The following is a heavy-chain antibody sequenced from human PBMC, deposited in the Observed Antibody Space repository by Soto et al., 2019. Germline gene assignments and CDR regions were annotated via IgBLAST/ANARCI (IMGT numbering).Heavy chain of an antibody. CDR3: TRGAKYHDILTGYFVNDH. CDR1: GYTFPNFG. V-gene: IGHV1-18*04. CDR2: ISTDNGDT. J-gene: IGHJ4*02. D-gene: IGHD3-9*01. Sequence: ASVKVSCKASGYTFPNFGISWVRQAPGQGLEWLGWISTDNGDTKYAQKIQARVTLTTDTATTTVYMELTSLRPDDTAVYYCTRGAKYHDILTGYFVNDHWGQGTLVT.